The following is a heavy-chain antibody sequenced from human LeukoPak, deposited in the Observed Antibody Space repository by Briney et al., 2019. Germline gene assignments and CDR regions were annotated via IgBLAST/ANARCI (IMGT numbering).Heavy chain of an antibody. J-gene: IGHJ4*02. D-gene: IGHD5-12*01. CDR1: GGSVSSGSYY. CDR2: IYDSGRT. Sequence: SETLSLTCTVSGGSVSSGSYYWSWIRQPPGKGLEWLASIYDSGRTYYSPSLKSRLTISVDTSKNQISLRLSSVTAADTAVYYCASPLNAYGGYKVHWGQGILVTVSS. CDR3: ASPLNAYGGYKVH. V-gene: IGHV4-39*01.